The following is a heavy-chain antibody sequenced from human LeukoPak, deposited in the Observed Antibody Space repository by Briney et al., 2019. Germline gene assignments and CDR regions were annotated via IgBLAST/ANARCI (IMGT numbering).Heavy chain of an antibody. CDR3: ARAFPPLRTSAAGDF. CDR2: ISGRSSHM. Sequence: GGSLRLSCTASGFTFSDYDMNWVRLAPGKGLEWVSSISGRSSHMYYTDSAKGRFTISRDNAKNSLYLQMNSQRAEDTAVYYCARAFPPLRTSAAGDFWGQGTLVTVSS. J-gene: IGHJ4*02. V-gene: IGHV3-21*06. D-gene: IGHD6-25*01. CDR1: GFTFSDYD.